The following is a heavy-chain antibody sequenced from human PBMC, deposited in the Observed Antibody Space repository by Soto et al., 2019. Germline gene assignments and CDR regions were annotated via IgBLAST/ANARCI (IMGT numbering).Heavy chain of an antibody. J-gene: IGHJ5*02. CDR3: ARLIEGYPPHNYFDP. CDR2: VFDFGST. Sequence: XATLALTFSVSGDSFKSSYWAWIRQSPGRALEWVGYVFDFGSTGYHPSLKGRLTISMDTSRNQVSLKLRSVTIADTAVYYCARLIEGYPPHNYFDPWAQRTLVTVSS. V-gene: IGHV4-59*01. D-gene: IGHD3-22*01. CDR1: GDSFKSSY.